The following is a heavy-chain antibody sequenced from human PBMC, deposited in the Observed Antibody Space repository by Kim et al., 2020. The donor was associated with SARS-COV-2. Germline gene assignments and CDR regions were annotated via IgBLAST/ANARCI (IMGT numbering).Heavy chain of an antibody. D-gene: IGHD3-22*01. Sequence: GGSLRLSCAASGFTFSNAWMSWVRQAPGKGLEWVGRIKSKTDGGTTDYAAPVKGRFAISRDDSKNTLYLQMSSLKTEDTAVYYCTTDLDSSGFDYWGQGTLVTVSS. CDR3: TTDLDSSGFDY. V-gene: IGHV3-15*01. CDR2: IKSKTDGGTT. CDR1: GFTFSNAW. J-gene: IGHJ4*02.